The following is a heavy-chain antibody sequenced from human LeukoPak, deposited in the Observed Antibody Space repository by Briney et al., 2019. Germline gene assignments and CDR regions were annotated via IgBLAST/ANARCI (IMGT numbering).Heavy chain of an antibody. CDR1: GFTFSSYS. D-gene: IGHD2-2*01. Sequence: PGGSLRLSCAASGFTFSSYSMNWVRQAPGKGLEYVSAISSNGGSTYYANSVKGRFTISRDNSKNTLYLQMGSLRAEDMAVYYCATRAPYCSSTSCPLGYWGQGTLVTVSS. CDR2: ISSNGGST. V-gene: IGHV3-64*01. CDR3: ATRAPYCSSTSCPLGY. J-gene: IGHJ4*02.